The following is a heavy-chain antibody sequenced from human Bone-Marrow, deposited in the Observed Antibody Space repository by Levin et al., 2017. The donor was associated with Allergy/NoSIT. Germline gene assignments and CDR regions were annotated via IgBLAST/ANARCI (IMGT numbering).Heavy chain of an antibody. CDR3: AKGGTSGEYAPYNWFDS. D-gene: IGHD2-15*01. J-gene: IGHJ5*01. V-gene: IGHV3-23*01. CDR2: ISGSGGGT. CDR1: AFTFSNYA. Sequence: SCAASAFTFSNYAMSWVRQAPGKGLEWVSAISGSGGGTYYADSVKGRFTISRDNSKNTLYLQMNSLRAEDTAVYYCAKGGTSGEYAPYNWFDSWGQGTLVTVSS.